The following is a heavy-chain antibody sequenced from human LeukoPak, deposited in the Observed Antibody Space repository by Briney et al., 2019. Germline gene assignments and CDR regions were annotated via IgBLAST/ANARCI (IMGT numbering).Heavy chain of an antibody. CDR1: GGTFSSYA. CDR2: IIPIFGTA. J-gene: IGHJ3*02. Sequence: SVKVSCKASGGTFSSYAISWVRQAPGQGLEWMGGIIPIFGTANYAQKFQGRVTITADESTSTAYMELSSLRSEDTAVYYCARDLGTVSAFEVDAFDIWGQGTMVTVSS. V-gene: IGHV1-69*13. CDR3: ARDLGTVSAFEVDAFDI. D-gene: IGHD1-7*01.